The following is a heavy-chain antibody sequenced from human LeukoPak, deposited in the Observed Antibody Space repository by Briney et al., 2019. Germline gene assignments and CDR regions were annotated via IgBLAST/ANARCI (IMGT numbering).Heavy chain of an antibody. Sequence: SQTLSLTCTVSGGSISSGGYYWSWIRQPPGKGLEWIGYIYHSGSTYYNPSLKSRVTISVDRSKNQFSLKLSSVTAADTAVYYCASNCSGGSCYGAFDIWGQGTMVTVSS. D-gene: IGHD2-15*01. CDR2: IYHSGST. V-gene: IGHV4-30-2*01. J-gene: IGHJ3*02. CDR1: GGSISSGGYY. CDR3: ASNCSGGSCYGAFDI.